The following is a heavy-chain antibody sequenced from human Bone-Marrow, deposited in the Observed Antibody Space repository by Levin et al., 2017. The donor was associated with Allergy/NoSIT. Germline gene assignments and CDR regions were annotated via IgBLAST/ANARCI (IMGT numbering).Heavy chain of an antibody. D-gene: IGHD1/OR15-1a*01. V-gene: IGHV3-23*01. CDR2: ISGTGSNK. CDR3: AKLKLAIPAPATN. Sequence: GESLKISCTASEFSFRNYAMSWVRQAPGKGLEWVSTISGTGSNKYYADSLEGRFTISRDNSYNILYLHIGNTRAADTAIYYCAKLKLAIPAPATNWGQGSLVTVSS. CDR1: EFSFRNYA. J-gene: IGHJ4*02.